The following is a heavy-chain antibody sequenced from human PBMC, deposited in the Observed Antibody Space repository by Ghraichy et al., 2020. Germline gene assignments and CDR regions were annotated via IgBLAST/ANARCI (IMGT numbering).Heavy chain of an antibody. D-gene: IGHD2-8*01. J-gene: IGHJ6*02. V-gene: IGHV3-30*18. CDR3: AKGRSYCINGACSSSGAVDV. CDR1: GFSFSIYG. CDR2: ISYDSSIT. Sequence: GGSLRLSCAASGFSFSIYGMHWVRQAPAKGLEWVAAISYDSSITYFADSVRGRFTISRDNSKATLNLQMNSLRAEDTAVYYCAKGRSYCINGACSSSGAVDVWGQGTTVTVSS.